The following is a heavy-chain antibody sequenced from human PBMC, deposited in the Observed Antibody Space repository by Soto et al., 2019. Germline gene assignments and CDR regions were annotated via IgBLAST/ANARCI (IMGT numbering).Heavy chain of an antibody. D-gene: IGHD2-2*01. J-gene: IGHJ5*02. CDR2: IYYSGST. CDR1: GGSISSSSYY. CDR3: ARSFGGGLTSWPLTMGWFDP. Sequence: SETLSLTCTVSGGSISSSSYYWGWIRQPPGKGLEWIGSIYYSGSTYYNPSLKSRVTISVDTSKNQFSLKLSSVTAADTAVYYCARSFGGGLTSWPLTMGWFDPWGQGTLVTVSS. V-gene: IGHV4-39*01.